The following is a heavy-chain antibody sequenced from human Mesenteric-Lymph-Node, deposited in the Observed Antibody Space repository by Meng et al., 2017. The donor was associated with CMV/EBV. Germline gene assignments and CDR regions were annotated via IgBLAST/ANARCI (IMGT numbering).Heavy chain of an antibody. CDR1: GGSISSYY. J-gene: IGHJ5*02. D-gene: IGHD3-3*01. Sequence: GSLRLSCTVSGGSISSYYWSWIRQPPGKGLEWIGYIRYSGSTNSNPSLKSRVTISVDTSKNQFSLKLSSVTAADTAVYYCARIPYYDFWSGQGGWFDPWGQGTLVTVSS. CDR3: ARIPYYDFWSGQGGWFDP. CDR2: IRYSGST. V-gene: IGHV4-59*01.